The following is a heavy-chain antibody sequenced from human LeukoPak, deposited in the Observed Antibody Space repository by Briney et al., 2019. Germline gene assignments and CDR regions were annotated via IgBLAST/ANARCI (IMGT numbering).Heavy chain of an antibody. Sequence: SETLSLTCTVSGGSISSGDYYWSWIRQPPGKGLEWIGYIYYSGSTYYNPSLKSRVTISVDTSKNQFSLKLSSVTAADTAVYYCARRADCSSTSCYAPFDPWGQGTLVTVSS. J-gene: IGHJ5*02. CDR2: IYYSGST. CDR1: GGSISSGDYY. V-gene: IGHV4-30-4*08. CDR3: ARRADCSSTSCYAPFDP. D-gene: IGHD2-2*01.